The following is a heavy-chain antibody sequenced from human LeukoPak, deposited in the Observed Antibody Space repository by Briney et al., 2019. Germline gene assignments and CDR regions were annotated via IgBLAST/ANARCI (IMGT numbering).Heavy chain of an antibody. CDR3: AKENRYGDYLFDY. V-gene: IGHV3-23*01. CDR1: GFTFSSHA. Sequence: GGSLRLSCAASGFTFSSHAMSWVRRAPGKGLEWVSGLIENGATTYYADSVKGRFTISRDNSKNTLYLQMNSLRAEDTAVYYCAKENRYGDYLFDYWGQGTLVTVSS. CDR2: LIENGATT. D-gene: IGHD4-17*01. J-gene: IGHJ4*02.